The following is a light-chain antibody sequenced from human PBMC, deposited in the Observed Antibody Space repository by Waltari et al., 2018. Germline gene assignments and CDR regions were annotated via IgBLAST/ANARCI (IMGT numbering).Light chain of an antibody. V-gene: IGLV2-14*01. CDR1: SSDVGGYNY. CDR3: SSYTSTNTYVI. J-gene: IGLJ2*01. CDR2: GVS. Sequence: QSALTQPASVSGSPGQSITIPCTGTSSDVGGYNYVSWYQQHQGKAPKLMISGVSNRPSGVSNRVSGSKSGNTASLTISGLQAEDEADYYCSSYTSTNTYVIFGGGTKLSVL.